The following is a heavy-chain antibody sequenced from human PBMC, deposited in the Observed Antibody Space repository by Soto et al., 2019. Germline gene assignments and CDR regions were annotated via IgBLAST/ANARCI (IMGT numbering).Heavy chain of an antibody. D-gene: IGHD2-21*01. CDR2: IYYSGST. J-gene: IGHJ5*02. CDR3: ARLVRAIPLCPPRTQGFDP. V-gene: IGHV4-61*01. CDR1: GGSVSIGSYY. Sequence: PSDTLSLTCTVSGGSVSIGSYYWSWILQPPGKGLEWIGYIYYSGSTNYNPSLKSRVTISVDTSKNQFSLKLSSVTAADTAVYYCARLVRAIPLCPPRTQGFDPWGQGTLVTVSS.